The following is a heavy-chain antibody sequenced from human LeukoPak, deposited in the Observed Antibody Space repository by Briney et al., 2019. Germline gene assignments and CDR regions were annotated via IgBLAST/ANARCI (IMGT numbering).Heavy chain of an antibody. CDR2: INPNSGGT. V-gene: IGHV1-2*02. CDR1: GYTFTGYY. CDR3: ATQATSGWHFS. Sequence: ASVKVSCKASGYTFTGYYMHWVRQAPGQGPEWMGWINPNSGGTNYAQKFQGRATMTRDTSLSTVYMELSRLRSDDTAVYYCATQATSGWHFSWGQGTLVTVSS. J-gene: IGHJ5*02. D-gene: IGHD6-19*01.